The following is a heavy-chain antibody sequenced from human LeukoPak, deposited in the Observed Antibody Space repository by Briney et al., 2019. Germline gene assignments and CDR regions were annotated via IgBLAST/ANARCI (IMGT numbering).Heavy chain of an antibody. Sequence: GGSLRLSCAASGFTFSSYAMSWVRQAAGKGLEWVSAISGSGGSTYYADSVKGRFTISRDNPKNTLYLQMNSLRAEDTAVYYCAKGRLGTAMWGLDYWGQGTLVTVSS. V-gene: IGHV3-23*01. J-gene: IGHJ4*02. D-gene: IGHD2-21*02. CDR3: AKGRLGTAMWGLDY. CDR1: GFTFSSYA. CDR2: ISGSGGST.